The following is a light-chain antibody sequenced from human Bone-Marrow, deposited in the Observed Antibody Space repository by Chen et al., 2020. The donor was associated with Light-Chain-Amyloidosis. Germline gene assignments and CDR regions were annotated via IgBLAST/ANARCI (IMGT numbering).Light chain of an antibody. CDR2: DVN. V-gene: IGLV2-8*01. Sequence: QSALTQPPSASGSPGQSVTIPCTGARSDFGPFNYVSWYQQHPGKAPKLIMFDVNRRPSGVPGRFSGSKSGNTASLTVSGLQPDDEADYYCSSFAVSKIVLFGGGTKLTVL. CDR3: SSFAVSKIVL. J-gene: IGLJ3*02. CDR1: RSDFGPFNY.